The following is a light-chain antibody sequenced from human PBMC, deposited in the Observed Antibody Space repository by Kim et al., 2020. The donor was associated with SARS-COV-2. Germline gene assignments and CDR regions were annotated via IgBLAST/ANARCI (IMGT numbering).Light chain of an antibody. CDR1: TLGDKF. V-gene: IGLV3-1*01. J-gene: IGLJ2*01. CDR2: QDS. CDR3: QAWDSTTVV. Sequence: SYELTQPPSVSVSPGQTASITCSGGTLGDKFASWYHQKPGQSPVLVIYQDSKRPSGIPERFSGSKSGNTATLTMSGTQAIDEADYYCQAWDSTTVVFGGG.